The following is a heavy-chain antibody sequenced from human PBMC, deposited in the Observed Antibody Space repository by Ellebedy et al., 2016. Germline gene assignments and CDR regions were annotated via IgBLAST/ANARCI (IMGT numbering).Heavy chain of an antibody. V-gene: IGHV4-30-4*01. CDR1: GASIISSDHY. CDR2: IYHFGHSGST. CDR3: ARVATGD. J-gene: IGHJ4*02. Sequence: SETLSLTXTVSGASIISSDHYWSWIRQPPGKGLEWIGYIYHFGHSGSTYYKPSLKSRATISVDTSKNQFSLKLSSVAAADTAMYYCARVATGDWGQGTLVTVAS. D-gene: IGHD5-12*01.